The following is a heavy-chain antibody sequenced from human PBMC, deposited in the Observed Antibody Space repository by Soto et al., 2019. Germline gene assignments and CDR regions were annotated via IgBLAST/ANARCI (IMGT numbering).Heavy chain of an antibody. Sequence: SVKVSCKASGGTFSSYAISWVRQAPGQGLEWMGGIIPIFGTANYAQKFQGRVTITADESTGTAYMELSSLRSEDTAVYYCASRRGYSSGWLYFDYWGQGTLVTVSS. CDR2: IIPIFGTA. CDR3: ASRRGYSSGWLYFDY. CDR1: GGTFSSYA. D-gene: IGHD6-19*01. J-gene: IGHJ4*02. V-gene: IGHV1-69*13.